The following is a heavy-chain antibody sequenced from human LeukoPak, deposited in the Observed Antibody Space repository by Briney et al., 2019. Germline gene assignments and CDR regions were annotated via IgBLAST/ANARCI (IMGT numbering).Heavy chain of an antibody. D-gene: IGHD3-22*01. Sequence: ASVKVSCKASGYIFISYGISWVRQAPGQGLEWMGWISAYNGNAKYAQKLQGRVTMTTDTSTSTAYMELRSLRSDDTAVYYCARDVRGIVGMDYFDYWGQGTLVTVSS. V-gene: IGHV1-18*01. J-gene: IGHJ4*02. CDR2: ISAYNGNA. CDR3: ARDVRGIVGMDYFDY. CDR1: GYIFISYG.